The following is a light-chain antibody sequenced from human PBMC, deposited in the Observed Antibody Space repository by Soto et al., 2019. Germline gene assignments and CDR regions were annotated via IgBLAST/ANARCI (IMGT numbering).Light chain of an antibody. CDR2: EAS. Sequence: DIQMTQSPSTLSASVGDRVTITCRASQSIDSWLAWYQQKPGKTPNLLIYEASSLESGVPSRFSGSGSGTEFTLIISSLQPDDFATYYCQQYSSYSAGTSGQGTKVKIK. CDR3: QQYSSYSAGT. CDR1: QSIDSW. V-gene: IGKV1-5*03. J-gene: IGKJ1*01.